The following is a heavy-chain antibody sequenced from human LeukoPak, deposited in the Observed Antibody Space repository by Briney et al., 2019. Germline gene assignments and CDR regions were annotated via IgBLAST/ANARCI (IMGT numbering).Heavy chain of an antibody. Sequence: PGGSLRRSCAASGFNFRNYDMHWVRQAPGKGLEWVSAFHTDGDTYYLDSVKGRFTISREDDKNSLYLQLNSLRAGDTAVYHCARGSGPGVTTIDSWGQGTLVIVSS. CDR2: FHTDGDT. J-gene: IGHJ4*02. CDR3: ARGSGPGVTTIDS. V-gene: IGHV3-13*01. D-gene: IGHD3-10*01. CDR1: GFNFRNYD.